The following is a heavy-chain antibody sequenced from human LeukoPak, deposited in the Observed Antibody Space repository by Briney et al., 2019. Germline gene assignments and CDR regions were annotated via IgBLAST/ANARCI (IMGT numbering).Heavy chain of an antibody. V-gene: IGHV1-18*01. CDR3: ARGPYDFIWGSYHSYWYFDL. J-gene: IGHJ2*01. Sequence: ASVKVSCKASGYTFTSYGISWVRQAPGQGLEWMGWISAYNGNTNYAQKLQGRVTMTTDTSTSTAYMELRSLRSDDTAVYYCARGPYDFIWGSYHSYWYFDLWGRGTLVTVPS. CDR2: ISAYNGNT. CDR1: GYTFTSYG. D-gene: IGHD3-16*02.